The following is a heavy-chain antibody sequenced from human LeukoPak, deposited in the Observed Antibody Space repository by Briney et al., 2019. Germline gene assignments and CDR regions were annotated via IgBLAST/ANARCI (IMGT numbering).Heavy chain of an antibody. D-gene: IGHD5-18*01. CDR2: IYTSGST. CDR1: GGSISSYY. V-gene: IGHV4-4*07. Sequence: SETLSLTCTVSGGSISSYYWSWIRQPAGKGLEWIGRIYTSGSTNYNPSLKSRVTMSVDTSKNQFSLKLSSVTAADTAVYYCARDRGTAMVTLIDYWGQGTLVTVSS. J-gene: IGHJ4*02. CDR3: ARDRGTAMVTLIDY.